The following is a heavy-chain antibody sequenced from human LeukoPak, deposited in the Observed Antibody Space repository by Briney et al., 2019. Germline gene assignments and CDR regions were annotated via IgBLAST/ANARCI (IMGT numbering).Heavy chain of an antibody. D-gene: IGHD6-19*01. V-gene: IGHV4-59*01. CDR2: IYYSGST. Sequence: SATLSLTCTVSGGSISSYYWSWIRQPPGKGLEWIGNIYYSGSTNYNPSLKSRVTISVDTSKNQFYLKLSSVTAADTAVYYCARGKSSGWKIGFDPWGQGTLVTVSS. CDR3: ARGKSSGWKIGFDP. CDR1: GGSISSYY. J-gene: IGHJ5*02.